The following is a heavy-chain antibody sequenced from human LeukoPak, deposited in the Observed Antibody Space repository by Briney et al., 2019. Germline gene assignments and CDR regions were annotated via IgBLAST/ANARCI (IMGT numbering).Heavy chain of an antibody. D-gene: IGHD4-17*01. CDR1: GFTFSSYG. V-gene: IGHV3-33*06. J-gene: IGHJ3*02. Sequence: GGSLRLSCTASGFTFSSYGMHWVRQAPGKGLEWVAVIWYDGSNKYYAASVKGRFTISRDNSKNTLYLQMNSLRAEDTAVYYCAKADDYGDYVSAFDIWGQGTMVTVSS. CDR3: AKADDYGDYVSAFDI. CDR2: IWYDGSNK.